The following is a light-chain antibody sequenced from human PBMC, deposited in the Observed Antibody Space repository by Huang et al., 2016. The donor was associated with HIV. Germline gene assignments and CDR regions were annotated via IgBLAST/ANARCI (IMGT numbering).Light chain of an antibody. V-gene: IGKV4-1*01. CDR2: WAA. CDR1: QSVLSSSNNKNF. Sequence: DIVMTQSPDSLAVSLGERATINCKSSQSVLSSSNNKNFLAWYQQKPGKTPKLLIYWAATREVGVPDRFSGSGSGTDFTLTISSLQAEDVAVYYCQQYYSTLTFGQGTKVEIK. J-gene: IGKJ1*01. CDR3: QQYYSTLT.